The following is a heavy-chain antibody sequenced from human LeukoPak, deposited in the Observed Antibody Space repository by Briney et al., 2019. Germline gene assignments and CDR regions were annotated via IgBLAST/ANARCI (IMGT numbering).Heavy chain of an antibody. CDR3: ARDVPNPHYDFWSGPFDY. CDR1: GFTFSSYS. J-gene: IGHJ4*02. Sequence: GGSLRLSCEASGFTFSSYSMNWVRQAPGKGLEWVSSISSSSSYTYYADTVKGRFTISRDNAKNSLYLQMNSLRAEDTAVYYCARDVPNPHYDFWSGPFDYWGQGTLVTVSS. D-gene: IGHD3-3*01. CDR2: ISSSSSYT. V-gene: IGHV3-21*01.